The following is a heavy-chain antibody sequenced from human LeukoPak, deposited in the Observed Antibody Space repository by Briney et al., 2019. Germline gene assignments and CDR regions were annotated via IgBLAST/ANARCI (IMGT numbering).Heavy chain of an antibody. CDR2: ISQDGGES. J-gene: IGHJ1*01. CDR3: TRLQSYSNS. D-gene: IGHD2-15*01. CDR1: GFNFNTYW. V-gene: IGHV3-7*01. Sequence: PGGSLRLSCAASGFNFNTYWMAWVRQAPAGKGLERVASISQDGGESYYADSVRGRFTISRDNAKNTLYLQMNSLRAEDTTMYYCTRLQSYSNSWGQGTLVTVSS.